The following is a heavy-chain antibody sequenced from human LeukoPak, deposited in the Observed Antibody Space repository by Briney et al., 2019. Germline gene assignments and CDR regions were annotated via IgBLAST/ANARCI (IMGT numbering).Heavy chain of an antibody. J-gene: IGHJ4*02. CDR2: ISSSGSTI. Sequence: GGSLRLSCAASGFTFSDYYMGWIRQAPGKGLEWVSYISSSGSTIYYADSVKGRFTISRDNAKNSLYLQMNSLRAEDTAVYYCARDLIMITQVSDYWGQGTLVTVSS. D-gene: IGHD3-16*01. CDR1: GFTFSDYY. V-gene: IGHV3-11*01. CDR3: ARDLIMITQVSDY.